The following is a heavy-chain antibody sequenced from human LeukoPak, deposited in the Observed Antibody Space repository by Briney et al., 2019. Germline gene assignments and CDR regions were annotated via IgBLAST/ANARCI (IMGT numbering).Heavy chain of an antibody. Sequence: PSETLSLTCAVYGWSFSGYYWSWIRQPPGKGLEWMGEINHSGSTNYNPSLKSRVTTSAATSKTQFSLHRSSVTAADPAVYYSANPRDYYDRSGYWVPFGYWGQEPWSPSPQ. D-gene: IGHD3-22*01. CDR3: ANPRDYYDRSGYWVPFGY. V-gene: IGHV4-34*01. CDR1: GWSFSGYY. J-gene: IGHJ4*01. CDR2: INHSGST.